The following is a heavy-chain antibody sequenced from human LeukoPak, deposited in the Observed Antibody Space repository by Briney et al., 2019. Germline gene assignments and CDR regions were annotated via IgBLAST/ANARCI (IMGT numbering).Heavy chain of an antibody. CDR1: GGSISSYY. V-gene: IGHV4-4*07. D-gene: IGHD6-13*01. CDR2: IYTSGST. Sequence: SETLSLTCTVSGGSISSYYWSWIRQPAGDGLEWIGRIYTSGSTNYNPSLKSRVTMSVDTSKNQCSLKLSSVTAAETAVYYCAREAAAGFTDWYFELWGRGNLVTVSS. J-gene: IGHJ2*01. CDR3: AREAAAGFTDWYFEL.